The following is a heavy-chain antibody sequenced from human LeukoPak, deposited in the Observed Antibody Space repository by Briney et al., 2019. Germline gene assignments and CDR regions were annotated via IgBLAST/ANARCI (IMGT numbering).Heavy chain of an antibody. Sequence: SETLSLTCAVYGGSFSGYYWSWIRQPPGKGLEWIGEINHSGSTNYNPSLKSRVTISVDTSKNQFSLKLSSVTAADTAVYYCAGEEDPIIAVAYAFDIWGQGTMVTVSS. CDR2: INHSGST. V-gene: IGHV4-34*01. CDR1: GGSFSGYY. CDR3: AGEEDPIIAVAYAFDI. D-gene: IGHD6-19*01. J-gene: IGHJ3*02.